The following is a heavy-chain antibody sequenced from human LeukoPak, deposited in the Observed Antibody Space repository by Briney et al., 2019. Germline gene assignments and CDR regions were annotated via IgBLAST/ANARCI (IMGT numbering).Heavy chain of an antibody. V-gene: IGHV3-48*01. Sequence: PGGSLRLSCAASGFTFSSYSMNWVRQAPGKGLEWISYISTSSNTIYYADSVKGRFTISRDNAKNSLYLQMNSLRAEDTAVYYCARDRYDSSGHWRYYFDYWGQGTLVTVSS. CDR2: ISTSSNTI. J-gene: IGHJ4*02. CDR1: GFTFSSYS. CDR3: ARDRYDSSGHWRYYFDY. D-gene: IGHD3-22*01.